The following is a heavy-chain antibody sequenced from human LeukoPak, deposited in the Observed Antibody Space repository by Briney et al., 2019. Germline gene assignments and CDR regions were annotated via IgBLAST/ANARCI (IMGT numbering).Heavy chain of an antibody. V-gene: IGHV3-21*01. CDR1: GFTFSSYS. CDR2: ISSSSRYI. J-gene: IGHJ4*02. CDR3: ARAETDYGVYYFDY. D-gene: IGHD4-17*01. Sequence: GGSLRLSCAASGFTFSSYSMNWVRQAPGKGLEWVSSISSSSRYIYYADSVKGRFTISRDNAKNSLYLQMNSLRAEDTAVYYCARAETDYGVYYFDYWGRGALVTVSS.